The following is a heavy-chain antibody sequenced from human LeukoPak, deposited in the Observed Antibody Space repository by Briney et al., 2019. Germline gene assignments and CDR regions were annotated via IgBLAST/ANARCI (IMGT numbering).Heavy chain of an antibody. V-gene: IGHV3-74*01. CDR1: GFTFSNYW. J-gene: IGHJ4*02. Sequence: GGSLRLSCAASGFTFSNYWMHWVRQAPGKGLVWVSRINSDGSSRNYADSVKGRFTISRDNAKNTLYLQMNSLRAEDTAVYFCAKRGVVIRVILVGFHKAAYYFDSWGQGALVTVSS. CDR2: INSDGSSR. D-gene: IGHD3-22*01. CDR3: AKRGVVIRVILVGFHKAAYYFDS.